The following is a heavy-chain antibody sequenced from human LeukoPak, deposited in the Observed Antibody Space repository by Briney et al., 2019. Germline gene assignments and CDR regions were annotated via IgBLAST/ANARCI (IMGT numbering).Heavy chain of an antibody. J-gene: IGHJ4*02. Sequence: GASVKVSCKASGYSFTSNYIHWVRQAPGQGLEWMGMIYPRDGSTSYAQKFQGRVTVTRDTSTSTVHMELSGLISEDTAVYYCARDQEAFDYWGQGTLVTVSS. V-gene: IGHV1-46*01. CDR1: GYSFTSNY. CDR2: IYPRDGST. CDR3: ARDQEAFDY.